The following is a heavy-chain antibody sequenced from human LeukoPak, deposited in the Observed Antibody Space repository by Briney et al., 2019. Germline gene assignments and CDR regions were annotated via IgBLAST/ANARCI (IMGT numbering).Heavy chain of an antibody. D-gene: IGHD2-15*01. CDR2: ISSSASYI. CDR1: GFPFSGYS. CDR3: AREGKDLRLGYYNSAVDV. Sequence: GGSLRLSCAASGFPFSGYSLHWVRQAPGKGLEWVSSISSSASYIAYADSVKGRFTISRDNAKNSLYLQMNNLRAEDSAVYYCAREGKDLRLGYYNSAVDVWGQGTTVSVSS. V-gene: IGHV3-21*01. J-gene: IGHJ6*02.